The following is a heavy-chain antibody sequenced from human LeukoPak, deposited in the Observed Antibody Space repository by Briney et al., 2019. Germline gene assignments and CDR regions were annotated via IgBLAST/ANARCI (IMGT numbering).Heavy chain of an antibody. CDR3: ARDTPYDFWSGYVDAFDI. J-gene: IGHJ3*02. Sequence: GGSLRLSCAASGFTFSSYWMSWVRQAPGKGLEWVANIKQDGSEKYYVDSVKGRFTISRDNAKNSLYLQMNSLRAEDTAVYYYARDTPYDFWSGYVDAFDIWGQGTMVTVSS. CDR2: IKQDGSEK. CDR1: GFTFSSYW. V-gene: IGHV3-7*01. D-gene: IGHD3-3*01.